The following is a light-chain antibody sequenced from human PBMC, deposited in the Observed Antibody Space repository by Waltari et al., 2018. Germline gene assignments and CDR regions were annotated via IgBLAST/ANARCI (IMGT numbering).Light chain of an antibody. CDR2: GAS. CDR3: QQYNNWPLT. J-gene: IGKJ4*01. V-gene: IGKV3-15*01. Sequence: EIVMTQSPATLSVSPGERATLSCRASQSVSSNLAWYQQKPGQAPMLLIYGASTRATGIPARFSGSGSWTEFTLTISSMQSEDFAVYYCQQYNNWPLTFGGGTKVEIK. CDR1: QSVSSN.